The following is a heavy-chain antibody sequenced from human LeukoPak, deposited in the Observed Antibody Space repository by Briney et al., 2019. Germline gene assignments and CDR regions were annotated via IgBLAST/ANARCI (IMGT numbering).Heavy chain of an antibody. CDR1: GFTFSTYV. Sequence: GGSLRLSCAASGFTFSTYVMSWVRQTPGKGLEWVSTISNSGGSTYNADSVKGRFTISRDNSKNTLYLQMNSLRAEDTAVYYCASGGGDGDPPYWGQGTLVTVSS. J-gene: IGHJ4*02. CDR3: ASGGGDGDPPY. CDR2: ISNSGGST. D-gene: IGHD4-17*01. V-gene: IGHV3-23*01.